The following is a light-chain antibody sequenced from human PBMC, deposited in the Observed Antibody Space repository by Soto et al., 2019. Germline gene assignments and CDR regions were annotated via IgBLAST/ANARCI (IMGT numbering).Light chain of an antibody. CDR1: QSVNSN. V-gene: IGKV3-15*01. Sequence: EIMMTQSPVTLSVSPGERATLSCRASQSVNSNLAWYPQKPGQAPRLLIYGASTRATGIPASFIGNGSGTEFTLTASSLQPEDFAVYYCQQYNNWPFTFGPGTKVDIK. CDR2: GAS. J-gene: IGKJ3*01. CDR3: QQYNNWPFT.